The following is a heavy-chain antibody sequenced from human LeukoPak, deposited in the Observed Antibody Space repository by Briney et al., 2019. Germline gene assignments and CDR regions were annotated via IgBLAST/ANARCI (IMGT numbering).Heavy chain of an antibody. V-gene: IGHV1-69*01. CDR2: IIPIFGTA. Sequence: GSSVKVSFKASGGTFSSYAISWVRQAPGQGLEWMGGIIPIFGTANYAQKFQGRVTITADESTSTAYMELSSLKSEDTAVYYCARSTMIANNYFDYWGQGTLVTVSS. J-gene: IGHJ4*02. D-gene: IGHD3-22*01. CDR1: GGTFSSYA. CDR3: ARSTMIANNYFDY.